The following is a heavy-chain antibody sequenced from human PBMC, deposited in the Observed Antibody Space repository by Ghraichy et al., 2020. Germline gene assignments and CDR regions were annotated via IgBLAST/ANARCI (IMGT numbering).Heavy chain of an antibody. CDR2: IYYSGST. CDR3: ARSSGGDYAPSGY. J-gene: IGHJ4*02. Sequence: SETLSLTCTVSGGSISSSSYYWGWIRQPPGKGLEWIGSIYYSGSTYYNPSLKSRVTISVDTSKNQFSLKLSSVTAADTAVYYCARSSGGDYAPSGYWGQGTLVTVSS. CDR1: GGSISSSSYY. D-gene: IGHD4-17*01. V-gene: IGHV4-39*01.